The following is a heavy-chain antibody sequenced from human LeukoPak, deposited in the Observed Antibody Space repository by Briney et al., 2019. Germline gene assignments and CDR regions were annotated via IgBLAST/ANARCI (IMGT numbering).Heavy chain of an antibody. V-gene: IGHV4-59*01. CDR3: ARASDFWSGPRFDP. CDR2: IYYSGST. CDR1: GGSLSSYY. J-gene: IGHJ5*02. Sequence: SETLSLTCTVSGGSLSSYYWSWIRQHPGKGLEWIGYIYYSGSTNYTPSLTSRVTISVDTSKNQFSLKLSSVTAADTAVYYCARASDFWSGPRFDPWGQGTLVTVSS. D-gene: IGHD3-3*01.